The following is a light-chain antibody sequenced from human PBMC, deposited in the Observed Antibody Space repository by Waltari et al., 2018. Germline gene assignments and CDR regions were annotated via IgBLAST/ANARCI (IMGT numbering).Light chain of an antibody. V-gene: IGKV3-20*01. CDR3: HLYGSART. CDR1: QSVTNNY. CDR2: GVS. Sequence: NVLTQSPGTLSLSPGERATLSCRASQSVTNNYLAWYQQQPGQAPRLLFYGVSSRATGIPDRFSGSGSGTDFTLTIGRLEPEDSAVYFCHLYGSARTFGGGTRVEIK. J-gene: IGKJ4*01.